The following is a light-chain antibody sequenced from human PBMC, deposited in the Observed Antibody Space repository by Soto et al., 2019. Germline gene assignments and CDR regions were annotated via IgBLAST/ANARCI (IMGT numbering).Light chain of an antibody. CDR2: GAS. J-gene: IGKJ3*01. CDR1: QSVSSSY. Sequence: PGERGTLSCRASQSVSSSYLAWYQQKPGQAPRLLIYGASSRATGIPDRFSGSGSGTDFTLTISRLEPEDFAVYYCQQSGTAPFAFGPGTKVEIK. V-gene: IGKV3-20*01. CDR3: QQSGTAPFA.